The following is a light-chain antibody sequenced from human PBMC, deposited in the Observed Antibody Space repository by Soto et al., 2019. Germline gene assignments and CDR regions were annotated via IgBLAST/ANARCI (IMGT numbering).Light chain of an antibody. Sequence: DIVMTQSPESLPVSLGERATINCKSSQSVLHTSDNKNYLAWYQQKPGHPPKLLIYWASTRESGVPDRFSGSGSGTDFTLTITSLEAADVAIYYCQQYLSSPYTFGQGTKLQIK. CDR3: QQYLSSPYT. CDR2: WAS. CDR1: QSVLHTSDNKNY. V-gene: IGKV4-1*01. J-gene: IGKJ2*01.